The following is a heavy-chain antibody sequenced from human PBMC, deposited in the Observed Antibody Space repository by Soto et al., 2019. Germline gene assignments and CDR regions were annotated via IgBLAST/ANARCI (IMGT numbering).Heavy chain of an antibody. CDR2: INGDGSEE. CDR3: AAGFPPDY. V-gene: IGHV3-7*01. Sequence: EVQLVESGGVLVQPGGSLRVSCAASGFPFSTSWMNGVARAPGKGLEWVANINGDGSEEYYVDSGRGRFTISRDNVKNSLFLQMNSLRAEDTAVYYCAAGFPPDYWGQGTLVTVSS. D-gene: IGHD3-10*01. CDR1: GFPFSTSW. J-gene: IGHJ4*02.